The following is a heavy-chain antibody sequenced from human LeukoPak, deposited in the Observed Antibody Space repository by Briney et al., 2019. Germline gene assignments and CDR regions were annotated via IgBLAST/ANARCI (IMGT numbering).Heavy chain of an antibody. CDR3: ARHETTVTPYSYYGMDV. J-gene: IGHJ6*02. V-gene: IGHV5-51*01. CDR2: IYPGDSAT. D-gene: IGHD4-17*01. CDR1: GYSFTSYW. Sequence: GESLKISCKGSGYSFTSYWIGWGRQMPGKGLEWMGIIYPGDSATRYSPSFQGQVPISADKSISTAYLQWSSLKASDTAMYYCARHETTVTPYSYYGMDVWGHGTTVTVSS.